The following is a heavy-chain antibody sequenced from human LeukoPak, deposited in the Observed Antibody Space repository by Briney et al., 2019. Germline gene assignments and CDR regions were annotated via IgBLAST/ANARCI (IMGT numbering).Heavy chain of an antibody. Sequence: GGSLRLSCAASGFTFRSYSMHWVRQAPGKGLGWVSYISSTSSTIYYADSVKGRFTISRDNAKNSLYLQMNSLRDEDTAVYYCARWEVTANTMVDYWGQGTLVTVSS. J-gene: IGHJ4*02. CDR1: GFTFRSYS. CDR3: ARWEVTANTMVDY. CDR2: ISSTSSTI. D-gene: IGHD2-21*02. V-gene: IGHV3-48*02.